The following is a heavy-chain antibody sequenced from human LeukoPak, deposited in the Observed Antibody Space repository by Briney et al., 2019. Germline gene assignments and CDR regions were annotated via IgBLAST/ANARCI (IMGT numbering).Heavy chain of an antibody. V-gene: IGHV3-30*02. CDR1: GFTFSSYG. CDR3: AKLAAAVLRSVCWFDP. J-gene: IGHJ5*02. D-gene: IGHD6-13*01. CDR2: IRYDGSNK. Sequence: GSLRLSCAASGFTFSSYGMHWVRQAPGQGLGWVAFIRYDGSNKYYADSVKGRFTISRDNSKNTLYLQMNSLRAEDTAVYYCAKLAAAVLRSVCWFDPWGQGTLVTVSS.